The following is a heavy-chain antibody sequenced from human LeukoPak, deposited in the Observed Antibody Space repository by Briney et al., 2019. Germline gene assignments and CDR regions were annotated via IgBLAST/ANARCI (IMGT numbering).Heavy chain of an antibody. CDR1: GFTFSAYG. J-gene: IGHJ5*02. V-gene: IGHV3-23*01. Sequence: YPGGSLRLSCAASGFTFSAYGMTWVRQAPGKGLEWVSAVSNNGGSTYYADSVKGRFTISRDNSKNTLYLQMNSLRAEDTAVYYCAGRGIAHSWGQGTLVTVSS. CDR3: AGRGIAHS. CDR2: VSNNGGST. D-gene: IGHD6-13*01.